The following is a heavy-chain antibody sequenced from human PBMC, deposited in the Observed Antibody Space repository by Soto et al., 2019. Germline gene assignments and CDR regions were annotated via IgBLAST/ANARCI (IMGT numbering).Heavy chain of an antibody. D-gene: IGHD2-2*01. CDR2: IKSKTDGGTT. CDR1: GVTVSNSG. CDR3: TTRFSTSQREY. J-gene: IGHJ4*02. Sequence: PSWCMGLSCAASGVTVSNSGMSVVRQAPGKGLEWVGHIKSKTDGGTTDYAAPVKGRFTISRDDSKNTLYLQMNSLKTEDTAVYYCTTRFSTSQREYWGQGTLVTVSS. V-gene: IGHV3-15*01.